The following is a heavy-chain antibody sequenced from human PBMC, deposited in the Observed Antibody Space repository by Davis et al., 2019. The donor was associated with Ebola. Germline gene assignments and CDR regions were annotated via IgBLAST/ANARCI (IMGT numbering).Heavy chain of an antibody. J-gene: IGHJ6*02. D-gene: IGHD6-19*01. CDR1: GDSVSGGSGG. CDR3: ARGWFKSGMDV. CDR2: TYYSSKWYN. V-gene: IGHV6-1*01. Sequence: HSQTLSLICAISGDSVSGGSGGWNWLRQSPSRGLEWLGRTYYSSKWYNNYATYVKSRITINPDTSKNQFSLQLNSVTPEDTAVYYCARGWFKSGMDVWGQGTTVTVSS.